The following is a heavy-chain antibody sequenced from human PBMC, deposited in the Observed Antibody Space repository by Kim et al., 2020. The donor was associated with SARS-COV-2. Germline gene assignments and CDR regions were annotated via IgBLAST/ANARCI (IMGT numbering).Heavy chain of an antibody. V-gene: IGHV4-59*13. J-gene: IGHJ4*02. CDR2: IHYSWST. CDR1: GGSISSYY. Sequence: SETLSLTCTVSGGSISSYYWSWIRQPPGKGLEWIGYIHYSWSTNYNPTLNSRVPISVDTSKNQFPLKLSSVTAADTAVYYCARAVDYYSSGYYYWGQGTLVTVSS. CDR3: ARAVDYYSSGYYY. D-gene: IGHD3-22*01.